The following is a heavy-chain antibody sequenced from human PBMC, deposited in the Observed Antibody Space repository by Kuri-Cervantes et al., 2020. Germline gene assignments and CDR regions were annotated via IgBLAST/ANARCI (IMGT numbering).Heavy chain of an antibody. V-gene: IGHV4-59*11. Sequence: ESLKISCTVSGGSISGHYWSWIRQTPGKGLEWIGFISHNGSTNYNPSLKSRVTISVDTSKNQFSLKLSSVTAADTAVYYCVRDRGSGWYGLDYWGQGTLVTVSS. D-gene: IGHD6-19*01. CDR1: GGSISGHY. J-gene: IGHJ4*02. CDR2: ISHNGST. CDR3: VRDRGSGWYGLDY.